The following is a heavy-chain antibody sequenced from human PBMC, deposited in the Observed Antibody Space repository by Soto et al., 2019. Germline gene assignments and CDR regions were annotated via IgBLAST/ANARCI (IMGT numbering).Heavy chain of an antibody. CDR3: ARWGSWYYYYGMDV. J-gene: IGHJ6*02. CDR2: IYPGDSDT. V-gene: IGHV5-51*01. CDR1: GYNFNTYC. Sequence: GESLKISCKGSGYNFNTYCVVWVRQMPGKGLEWMGIIYPGDSDTRYSPSFQGQVTISADKSISTAYLQWSSLKASDTAMYYCARWGSWYYYYGMDVWGQGTTVTVSS. D-gene: IGHD3-16*01.